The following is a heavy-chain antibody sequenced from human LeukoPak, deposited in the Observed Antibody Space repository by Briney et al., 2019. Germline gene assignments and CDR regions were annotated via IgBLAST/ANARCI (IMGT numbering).Heavy chain of an antibody. V-gene: IGHV1-46*01. CDR1: GYTFPSYF. Sequence: ASVKVSCKASGYTFPSYFVHWVRQAPGQGLEWMGIINPTGGSTTYAQKFQGRVTMTRDTSTSTVYMELSSLRSDDTAVYCCARTAARRFDYWGQGTLVTVSS. CDR2: INPTGGST. J-gene: IGHJ4*02. D-gene: IGHD6-6*01. CDR3: ARTAARRFDY.